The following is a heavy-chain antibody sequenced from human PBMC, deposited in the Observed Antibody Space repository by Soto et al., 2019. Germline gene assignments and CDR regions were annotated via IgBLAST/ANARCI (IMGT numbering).Heavy chain of an antibody. CDR3: ARAAGGGYCSGGSCYSRAFDI. J-gene: IGHJ3*02. Sequence: SETLSLTCTVSGGSISSGDYYWSWIRQPPGKGPEWIGYIYYSGSTYYNPSLKSRVTISVDTSKNQFSLKLSSVTAADTAVYYCARAAGGGYCSGGSCYSRAFDIWGQGTMVTVSS. CDR1: GGSISSGDYY. D-gene: IGHD2-15*01. V-gene: IGHV4-30-4*01. CDR2: IYYSGST.